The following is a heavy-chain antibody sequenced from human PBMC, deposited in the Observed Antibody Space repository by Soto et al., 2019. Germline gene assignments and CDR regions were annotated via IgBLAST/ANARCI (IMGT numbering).Heavy chain of an antibody. D-gene: IGHD5-12*01. V-gene: IGHV1-3*01. J-gene: IGHJ4*02. CDR1: GYTFTSYA. CDR3: ARDLAAGYSGYVKLGY. Sequence: QVQLVQSGAEVKKPGASVKVSCKASGYTFTSYAMHWVRQAPGQRLEWMGWINAGNGNTKYSQKFQGRVTITRDTSASTAYMELSSLRSEDTAVYYCARDLAAGYSGYVKLGYWGQGTLVTVSS. CDR2: INAGNGNT.